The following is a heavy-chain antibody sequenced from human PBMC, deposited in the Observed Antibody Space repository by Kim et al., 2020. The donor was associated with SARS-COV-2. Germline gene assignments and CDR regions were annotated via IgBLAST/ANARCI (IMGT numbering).Heavy chain of an antibody. CDR3: ARQLIYCSSTSCYDNYYYYGMDV. CDR1: GGSISSYY. D-gene: IGHD2-2*01. Sequence: SETLSLTCTVSGGSISSYYWSWIRQPPGKGLEWIGYIYYSGSTNYNPSLKSRVTVSVDTSKNQFSLKLSSVTAADTAVYYCARQLIYCSSTSCYDNYYYYGMDVWGQGTTVPVS. J-gene: IGHJ6*02. CDR2: IYYSGST. V-gene: IGHV4-59*08.